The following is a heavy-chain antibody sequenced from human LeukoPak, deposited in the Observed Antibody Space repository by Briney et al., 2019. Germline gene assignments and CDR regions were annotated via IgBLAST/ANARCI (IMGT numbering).Heavy chain of an antibody. V-gene: IGHV3-30-3*01. CDR1: GFTFSSYA. CDR3: ARVYWYFDL. J-gene: IGHJ2*01. CDR2: ISYDGSNK. Sequence: GRSLRLSCAASGFTFSSYAMHWVRQAPGKGLEWVAVISYDGSNKYYADSVKGRFTISRDNAKNSLYLQMNSLRAEDTAVYYCARVYWYFDLWGRGTLVTVSS.